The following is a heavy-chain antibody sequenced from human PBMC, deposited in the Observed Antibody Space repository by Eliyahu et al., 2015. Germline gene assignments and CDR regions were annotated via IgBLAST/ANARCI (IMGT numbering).Heavy chain of an antibody. V-gene: IGHV1-2*02. CDR2: INPKTGDS. CDR1: GYTFTAYY. CDR3: ARGTVLTTVYFKFSWFDP. D-gene: IGHD2-8*01. Sequence: QVQLVQSGAEMKKPGASVKVSCKTSGYTFTAYYMHWLREAPGQGLEWMGWINPKTGDSEYAQKFQGRVTMTRDTTTNTAYMELTELTSDDTAVYSCARGTVLTTVYFKFSWFDPWGQGTRVTVSS. J-gene: IGHJ5*02.